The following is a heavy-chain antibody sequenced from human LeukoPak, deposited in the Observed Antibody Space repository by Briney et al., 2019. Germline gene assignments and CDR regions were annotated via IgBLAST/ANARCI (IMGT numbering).Heavy chain of an antibody. V-gene: IGHV3-23*01. J-gene: IGHJ6*02. CDR1: GFTFSSYA. CDR3: ARDQGCSGGSCYKPSAYYYYYYGMDV. CDR2: ISGSGSRT. D-gene: IGHD2-15*01. Sequence: QPGGPLRLSCEASGFTFSSYAMGWVRQAPRKGLEWVSSISGSGSRTYSADSVKGRFTISRDNSKNTLYLQMNSLRAEDTAVYYCARDQGCSGGSCYKPSAYYYYYYGMDVWGQGTTVTVSS.